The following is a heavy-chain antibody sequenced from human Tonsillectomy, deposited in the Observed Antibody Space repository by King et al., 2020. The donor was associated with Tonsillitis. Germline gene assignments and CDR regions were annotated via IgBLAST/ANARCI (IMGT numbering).Heavy chain of an antibody. D-gene: IGHD2-2*01. CDR2: INPNSGGT. V-gene: IGHV1-2*04. J-gene: IGHJ5*02. CDR1: GYTFTGYY. Sequence: VQLVQSGAEVKKPGASVKVSCKASGYTFTGYYMHWVRQAPGQGLEWMGWINPNSGGTNYAQKFQGWVTMTRDTSIRTAYMELSRLRSDDTAVYYCALGGPGWYQLLRNWFDPWGQGTVVTVSS. CDR3: ALGGPGWYQLLRNWFDP.